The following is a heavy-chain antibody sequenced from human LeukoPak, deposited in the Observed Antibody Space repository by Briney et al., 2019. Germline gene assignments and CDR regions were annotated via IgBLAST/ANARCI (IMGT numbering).Heavy chain of an antibody. CDR3: ARDQVVGVPSWFDP. D-gene: IGHD1-26*01. V-gene: IGHV1-3*04. Sequence: ASVKVSCKAFGYTFTDYAIHWVRQAPGQRLEWMGWIIIGSGETKCSEKFQGRVTMTRDTAANTVYMELSSLRSDDTAVYYCARDQVVGVPSWFDPWGQGTLVTVS. J-gene: IGHJ5*02. CDR2: IIIGSGET. CDR1: GYTFTDYA.